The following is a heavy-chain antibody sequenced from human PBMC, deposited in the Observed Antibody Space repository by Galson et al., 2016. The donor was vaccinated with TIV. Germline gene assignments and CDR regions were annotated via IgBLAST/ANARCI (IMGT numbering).Heavy chain of an antibody. CDR1: GRTFSSYD. Sequence: SLRLSCAASGRTFSSYDMYWVRRAPGKGLEWVAFIRYDGSGQTYSDAVKGRFTMSRGSSENTVYLEMNSLRSEDTAVYHCAKDLCGFSLRAEFPCNYYGMDVWGQGTTVTVSS. CDR2: IRYDGSGQ. V-gene: IGHV3-30*02. J-gene: IGHJ6*02. D-gene: IGHD5-18*01. CDR3: AKDLCGFSLRAEFPCNYYGMDV.